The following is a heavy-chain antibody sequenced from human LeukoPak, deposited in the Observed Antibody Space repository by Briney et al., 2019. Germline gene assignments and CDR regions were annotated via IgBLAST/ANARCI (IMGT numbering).Heavy chain of an antibody. V-gene: IGHV3-7*01. Sequence: GGSLRLSCAASGFTFSSYWMSWVRQAPGKGLEWVANIKQDGSEKYYVDSVKGRFTISRDNAKNSLYLQMNSLRAEDTAVYYCASLARGAAPFDYWGQGTLVTVFS. J-gene: IGHJ4*02. CDR2: IKQDGSEK. CDR1: GFTFSSYW. CDR3: ASLARGAAPFDY. D-gene: IGHD1-26*01.